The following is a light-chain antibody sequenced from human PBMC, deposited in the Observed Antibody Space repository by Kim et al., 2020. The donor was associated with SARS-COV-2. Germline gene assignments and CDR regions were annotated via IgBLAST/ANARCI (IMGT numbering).Light chain of an antibody. Sequence: DIQLTQSPSSLSASIGDRVTITCQASLNINAYLNWYQQGPGKAPKLLIYDATNLEKGVPSRFNGSRSGTDFTLTISSLQPEDYGTYYCKQNDTPPTFGQGTKLEIK. CDR1: LNINAY. CDR2: DAT. J-gene: IGKJ1*01. CDR3: KQNDTPPT. V-gene: IGKV1-33*01.